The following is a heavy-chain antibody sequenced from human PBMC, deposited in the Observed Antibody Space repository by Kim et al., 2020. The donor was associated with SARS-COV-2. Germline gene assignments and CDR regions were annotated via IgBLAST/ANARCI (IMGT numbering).Heavy chain of an antibody. D-gene: IGHD6-19*01. J-gene: IGHJ4*02. CDR2: ISSSSSSYI. CDR3: ARVLAGMWFFDY. CDR1: GFTFSSYS. V-gene: IGHV3-21*01. Sequence: GGSLRLSCAASGFTFSSYSMNWVRQAPGKGLEWVSSISSSSSSYIYYADSVKGRFTISRDNAKNSLYLQMNSLRAEDTAVYYCARVLAGMWFFDYWGQGTLVTVSS.